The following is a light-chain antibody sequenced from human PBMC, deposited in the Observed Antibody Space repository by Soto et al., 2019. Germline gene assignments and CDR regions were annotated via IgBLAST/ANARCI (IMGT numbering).Light chain of an antibody. J-gene: IGKJ5*01. V-gene: IGKV3-11*01. CDR1: QSVGSD. Sequence: EIVLTQSPATLSLSPGERATLSCRASQSVGSDLAWYQQKPGQAPRLIIYDASKRATGIPGRFSGIGSGADFTLTITSLEPEDFAVYYCQQRSSWPLTFGQGTRLESK. CDR2: DAS. CDR3: QQRSSWPLT.